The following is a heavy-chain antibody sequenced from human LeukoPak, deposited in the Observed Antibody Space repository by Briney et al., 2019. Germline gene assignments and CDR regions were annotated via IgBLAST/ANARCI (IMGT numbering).Heavy chain of an antibody. CDR1: RFTFSSYA. Sequence: GGSLRLSCAASRFTFSSYAMHWVRQAPGKGLEWVAVISYDGSNKYYADSVKGRFTISRDNSKNTLYLQMNSLRAEDTAVYYCARSSHCSSTSCYLPFDYWGQGTLVTVSS. V-gene: IGHV3-30-3*01. CDR3: ARSSHCSSTSCYLPFDY. J-gene: IGHJ4*02. CDR2: ISYDGSNK. D-gene: IGHD2-2*01.